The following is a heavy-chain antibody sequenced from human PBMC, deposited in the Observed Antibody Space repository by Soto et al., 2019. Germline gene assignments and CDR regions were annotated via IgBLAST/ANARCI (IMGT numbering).Heavy chain of an antibody. CDR2: IYYSGST. CDR1: GGSISSSSYY. J-gene: IGHJ6*02. V-gene: IGHV4-39*01. Sequence: SETLSLTCTVSGGSISSSSYYWGWIRQPPGKGLEWIGSIYYSGSTYYNPSLKSRVTISVDTSKNQFSLKLSSVTAADTAVYYCARHGMDYYDSSGYTMGDYYYYYGMDVWGQGTTVTVSS. CDR3: ARHGMDYYDSSGYTMGDYYYYYGMDV. D-gene: IGHD3-22*01.